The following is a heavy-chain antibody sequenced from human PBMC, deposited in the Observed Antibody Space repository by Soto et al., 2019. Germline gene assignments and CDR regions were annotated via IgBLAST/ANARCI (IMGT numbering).Heavy chain of an antibody. CDR3: ARVGHYDSSGYYYDNWFDP. CDR1: GYTFTSYG. Sequence: GASVKVSCKASGYTFTSYGISWVRQAPGQGLEWMGWISAYNGNTKYAQKLQGRVTMTTDTSTSTAYMELRSLRSDDTAVYYCARVGHYDSSGYYYDNWFDPWGQGTLVTVSS. CDR2: ISAYNGNT. V-gene: IGHV1-18*01. D-gene: IGHD3-22*01. J-gene: IGHJ5*02.